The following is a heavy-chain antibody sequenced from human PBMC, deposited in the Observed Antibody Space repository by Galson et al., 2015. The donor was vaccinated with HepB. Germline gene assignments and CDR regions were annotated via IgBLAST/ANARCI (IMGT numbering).Heavy chain of an antibody. CDR2: IYYSGST. D-gene: IGHD3-10*01. Sequence: SETLSLTCTVSGGSISSSSYYWGWIRQPPGKGLEWIGSIYYSGSTYYNPSLKSRVTISVDTSKNQFSLKLSSVTAADTAVYYCARPRGSSVDAFDIWGQGTMVTVSS. V-gene: IGHV4-39*01. CDR1: GGSISSSSYY. J-gene: IGHJ3*02. CDR3: ARPRGSSVDAFDI.